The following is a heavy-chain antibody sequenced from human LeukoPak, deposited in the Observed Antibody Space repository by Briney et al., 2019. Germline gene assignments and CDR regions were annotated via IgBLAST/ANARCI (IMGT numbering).Heavy chain of an antibody. J-gene: IGHJ4*02. CDR3: AKGCCSSTSCYALGY. V-gene: IGHV3-30*04. Sequence: GRSLRLSCAASGFTFSSYAMHWVRQAPGQGLEWVAVISYDGSNKYYADSVKGRFTISRDNSKNTLYLQMNSLRAEDTAVYYCAKGCCSSTSCYALGYWGQGTLVTVSS. CDR1: GFTFSSYA. D-gene: IGHD2-2*01. CDR2: ISYDGSNK.